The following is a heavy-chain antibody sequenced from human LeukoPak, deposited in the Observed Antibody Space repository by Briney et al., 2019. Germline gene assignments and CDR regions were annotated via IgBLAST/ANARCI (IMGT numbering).Heavy chain of an antibody. J-gene: IGHJ4*02. V-gene: IGHV3-9*01. CDR3: AKEKYDILTGYPGYFDY. CDR2: ISWNSGSI. CDR1: GLTFDDYA. Sequence: GGSLRLSCAASGLTFDDYAMHWVRQAPGKGLEWVSGISWNSGSIGYADSVKGRFTISRDNAKNSLYLQMNSLRAEDTALYYCAKEKYDILTGYPGYFDYWGQGTLVTVSS. D-gene: IGHD3-9*01.